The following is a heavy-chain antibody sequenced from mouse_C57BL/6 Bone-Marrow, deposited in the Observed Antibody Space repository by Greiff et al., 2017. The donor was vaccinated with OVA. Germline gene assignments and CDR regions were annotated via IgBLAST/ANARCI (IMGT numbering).Heavy chain of an antibody. J-gene: IGHJ4*01. V-gene: IGHV1-15*01. D-gene: IGHD1-1*01. CDR1: GYTFTDYE. CDR2: IDPETGGT. CDR3: TNYYYGSSYHYYAMDY. Sequence: QVQLQQSGAELVRPGASVTLSCKASGYTFTDYEMHWVKQTPVHGLEWIGAIDPETGGTAYNQKFTGKAILTADKSSSTAYMELRSLTSEDSAVYYCTNYYYGSSYHYYAMDYWGQGTSVTVSS.